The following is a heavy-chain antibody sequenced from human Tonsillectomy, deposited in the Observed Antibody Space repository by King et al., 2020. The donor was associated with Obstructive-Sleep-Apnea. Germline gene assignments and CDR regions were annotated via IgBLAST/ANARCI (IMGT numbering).Heavy chain of an antibody. CDR2: LNHSGST. V-gene: IGHV4-34*01. CDR1: GGSFTDYY. J-gene: IGHJ5*02. Sequence: VQLQQWGAGLLKPSETLSLTCAVYGGSFTDYYCSWIRQPPGKGLEWIGELNHSGSTNYNPSLKRRVSISVDMSKSQFSLKLTSVTAADTAVYYCARGSGAADVNWFDPWGQGALVTVSS. D-gene: IGHD1-26*01. CDR3: ARGSGAADVNWFDP.